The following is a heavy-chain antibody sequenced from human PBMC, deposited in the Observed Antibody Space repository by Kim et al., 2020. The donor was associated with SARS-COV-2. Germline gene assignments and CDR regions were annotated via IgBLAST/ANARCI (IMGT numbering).Heavy chain of an antibody. CDR2: IRQDGSQK. J-gene: IGHJ4*02. D-gene: IGHD6-19*01. CDR1: GFTFSSYG. Sequence: GGSLRLSCAASGFTFSSYGRNWVRQAPGKGLEWVANIRQDGSQKNYLDSVRGRFSISRDNSRNSLYLQIDSLRVDDTALYYCVAGRGWLPDLWGQGTLVTVSS. CDR3: VAGRGWLPDL. V-gene: IGHV3-7*01.